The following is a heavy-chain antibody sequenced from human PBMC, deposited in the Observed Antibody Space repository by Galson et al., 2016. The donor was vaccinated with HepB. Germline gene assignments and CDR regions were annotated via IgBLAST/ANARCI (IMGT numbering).Heavy chain of an antibody. J-gene: IGHJ4*02. CDR3: ARTSDLDF. V-gene: IGHV4-39*07. D-gene: IGHD2-2*01. CDR1: AGSISSGYY. CDR2: IYYSGTA. Sequence: SETLSLTCTVSAGSISSGYYWGWIRQPPGKGLEWIGHIYYSGTATYNPSLKSRVTISVDTSNDQFSLKLNSVTAADTAVYYCARTSDLDFWGQGTLVTISS.